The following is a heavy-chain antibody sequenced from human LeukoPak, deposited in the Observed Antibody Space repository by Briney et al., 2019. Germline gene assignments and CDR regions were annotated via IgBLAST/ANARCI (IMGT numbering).Heavy chain of an antibody. J-gene: IGHJ3*02. D-gene: IGHD5-24*01. CDR3: AKGGGLGMAPEDI. CDR2: ISCNSGSI. Sequence: GGSLILSCAASGFTFDGYDMNWVRQAPGKGLEWLSGISCNSGSIGYADSVKGRFTISRDNAKNSLYLQMNSLRTEDTALYYCAKGGGLGMAPEDIWGQGTMVTVSS. V-gene: IGHV3-9*01. CDR1: GFTFDGYD.